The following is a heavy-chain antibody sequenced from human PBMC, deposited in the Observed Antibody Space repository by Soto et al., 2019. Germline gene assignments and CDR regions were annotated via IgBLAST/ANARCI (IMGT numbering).Heavy chain of an antibody. CDR2: IIPLFGTT. CDR1: GDPVKNRV. V-gene: IGHV1-69*01. J-gene: IGHJ6*02. CDR3: AADLGFWKLSVV. Sequence: QVQVVQSGGEVRRPGSSVKVSCKASGDPVKNRVISWVRPAPGQGLEWMGGIIPLFGTTDFSQRFQGRLTITTDESTTTAYIELSRLRSGDTATYYCAADLGFWKLSVVLGEGTTVIASS. D-gene: IGHD1-1*01.